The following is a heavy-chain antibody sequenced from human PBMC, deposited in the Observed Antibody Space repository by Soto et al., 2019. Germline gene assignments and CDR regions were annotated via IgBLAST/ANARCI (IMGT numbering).Heavy chain of an antibody. CDR3: AKGGRDDVLTGFYLTYFEY. J-gene: IGHJ4*02. Sequence: EVQLLESGGGLVQPGGSLRLSCAASGFTFSNYAMSWVRQAPGKGLKWVSSISGSGDRTFSADSLKGRFAISRDNSRNMLFLQISSLRADDTAVYYCAKGGRDDVLTGFYLTYFEYGGQGTQVTVPS. CDR2: ISGSGDRT. CDR1: GFTFSNYA. D-gene: IGHD3-9*01. V-gene: IGHV3-23*01.